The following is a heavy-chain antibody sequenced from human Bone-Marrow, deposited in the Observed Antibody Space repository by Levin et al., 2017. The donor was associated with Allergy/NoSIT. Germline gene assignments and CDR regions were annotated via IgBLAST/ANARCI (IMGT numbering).Heavy chain of an antibody. Sequence: LSLTCAASGFTFSTYGMHWVRQAPGKGLEWVAVISYEGSNAYYADSVKGRFTISRDNSKNTLYLQMNRVRPDDTAVYYCARGGANRLDGSGWLNYFQDWGQGTLLTVSS. CDR2: ISYEGSNA. CDR3: ARGGANRLDGSGWLNYFQD. V-gene: IGHV3-30*19. D-gene: IGHD6-19*01. CDR1: GFTFSTYG. J-gene: IGHJ1*01.